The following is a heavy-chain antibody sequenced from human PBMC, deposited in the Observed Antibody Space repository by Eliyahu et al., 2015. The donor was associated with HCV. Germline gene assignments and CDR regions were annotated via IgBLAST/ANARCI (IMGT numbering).Heavy chain of an antibody. CDR1: GGSISRTNW. V-gene: IGHV4-4*02. J-gene: IGHJ4*02. D-gene: IGHD6-19*01. CDR2: IYHSGST. CDR3: AREGESVAGFDY. Sequence: QVQLQESGPGLVKPSGTLSLTCAVSGGSISRTNWWSWVRQPPGKGLEWIGEIYHSGSTNYNPSLKSRVTISVDKSRNQFSLKLRSVTAADTAIYYCAREGESVAGFDYWGQGTLVTVSS.